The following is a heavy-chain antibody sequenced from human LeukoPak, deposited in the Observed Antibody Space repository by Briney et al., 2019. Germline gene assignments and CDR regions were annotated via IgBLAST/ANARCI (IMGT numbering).Heavy chain of an antibody. CDR2: IYNSGST. Sequence: SETLSLTCTVSGGSISTYYWSWIRQPPGKGLEWIGYIYNSGSTNYNPSLTSRVTISVDTSKNKFSLKLSSVTAADTAVYYCARGGYSYGYDDDFDYWGQGTRVTVSS. CDR3: ARGGYSYGYDDDFDY. J-gene: IGHJ4*02. D-gene: IGHD5-18*01. CDR1: GGSISTYY. V-gene: IGHV4-59*01.